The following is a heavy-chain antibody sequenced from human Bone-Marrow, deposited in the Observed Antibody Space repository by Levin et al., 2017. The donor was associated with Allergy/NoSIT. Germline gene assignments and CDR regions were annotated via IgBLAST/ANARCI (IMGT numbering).Heavy chain of an antibody. CDR3: ARDVGRDLKGFYGLDV. J-gene: IGHJ6*02. V-gene: IGHV1-2*02. CDR2: INAHSGGT. Sequence: PGASVKVSCNASGYTFTDYPLHWVRQAPGQGLEWMGRINAHSGGTNYARNLQGRVTMTRDTSISTAYMELSRLRSDDTAVYYCARDVGRDLKGFYGLDVWGQGTTVTVSS. CDR1: GYTFTDYP.